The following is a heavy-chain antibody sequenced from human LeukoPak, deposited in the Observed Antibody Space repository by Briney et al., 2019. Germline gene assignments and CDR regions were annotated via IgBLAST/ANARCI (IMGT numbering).Heavy chain of an antibody. CDR1: GGSVDSNSYY. D-gene: IGHD6-6*01. V-gene: IGHV4-39*07. J-gene: IGHJ4*02. Sequence: SETLSLTCTVSGGSVDSNSYYWGWIRQPPGKGLEWIGSMYFSGDTYYNPSLKSRVTISIDTSKNQFSLKLSSVTAADTAVYFCARYSSIAAGDYWGQGTLVTVSS. CDR3: ARYSSIAAGDY. CDR2: MYFSGDT.